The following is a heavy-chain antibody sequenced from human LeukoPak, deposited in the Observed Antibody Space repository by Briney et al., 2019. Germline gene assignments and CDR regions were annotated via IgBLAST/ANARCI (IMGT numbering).Heavy chain of an antibody. CDR1: GYSISSGYY. V-gene: IGHV4-38-2*02. CDR2: IYHSGST. Sequence: SETLSLTCTVSGYSISSGYYWGWIRQPPGKGLEWIGSIYHSGSTYYNPSLKSRVTISVDTSKNHFSLKLSSVTAADTAVYYCARVAVVITMTRFDYWGQGTLVTVSS. D-gene: IGHD3-22*01. J-gene: IGHJ4*02. CDR3: ARVAVVITMTRFDY.